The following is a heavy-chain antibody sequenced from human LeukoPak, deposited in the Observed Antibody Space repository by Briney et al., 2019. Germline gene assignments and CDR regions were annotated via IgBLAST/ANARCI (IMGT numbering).Heavy chain of an antibody. D-gene: IGHD6-13*01. CDR3: ARAYSSSWSPLGY. CDR2: IIPILGIA. CDR1: GGTFSSYT. V-gene: IGHV1-69*02. J-gene: IGHJ4*02. Sequence: SVKVSCKASGGTFSSYTISWVRQAPGQGLEWMGRIIPILGIANYAQKFQGRVTITADKSTSTAYMELSSLRSEDTAVYYCARAYSSSWSPLGYWGQGTLVSVSS.